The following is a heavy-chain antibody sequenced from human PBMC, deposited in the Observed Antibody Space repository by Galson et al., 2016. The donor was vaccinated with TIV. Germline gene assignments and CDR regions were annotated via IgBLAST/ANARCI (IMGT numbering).Heavy chain of an antibody. Sequence: SLRLSCAAAGFTFSSHGMSWVRQAPGKGLEWVSGISAGGGTTHYADSVKGRFTISRDNSRNTLYLQMNSLRAEDTAVYYCAKVPRIVLVIGDPYFFDYWGQGTLATVSS. CDR2: ISAGGGTT. V-gene: IGHV3-23*01. J-gene: IGHJ4*02. CDR1: GFTFSSHG. CDR3: AKVPRIVLVIGDPYFFDY. D-gene: IGHD3-22*01.